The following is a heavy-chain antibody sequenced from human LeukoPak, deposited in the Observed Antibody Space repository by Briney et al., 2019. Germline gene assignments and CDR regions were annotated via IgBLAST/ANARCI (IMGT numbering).Heavy chain of an antibody. CDR2: IYSDGST. Sequence: GGSLRLSCVVSGFTFINNYMSWVRQAPGKGLEWVSVIYSDGSTYYTDSVKGRFTVSRDNSRNTLFLQMNSLRADDTAVYYCARDGSDYYDKRVPPGIDWGQGTLVTVSS. D-gene: IGHD3-22*01. V-gene: IGHV3-53*01. CDR1: GFTFINNY. J-gene: IGHJ4*02. CDR3: ARDGSDYYDKRVPPGID.